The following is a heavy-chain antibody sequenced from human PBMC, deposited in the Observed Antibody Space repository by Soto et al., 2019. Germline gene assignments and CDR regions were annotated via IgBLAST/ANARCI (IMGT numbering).Heavy chain of an antibody. CDR3: ARAYEGDYFDC. J-gene: IGHJ4*02. CDR2: ISYDGSNK. Sequence: QVQLVESGGGVVQPWRYLRLSCAASGFTFSSYAMHWVRQAPGKGLEWVAVISYDGSNKYYADSVKGRFTISRDNSKNTLYLQMNSLRAEDTAVYYCARAYEGDYFDCWGQETLVTVSS. CDR1: GFTFSSYA. D-gene: IGHD3-16*01. V-gene: IGHV3-30-3*01.